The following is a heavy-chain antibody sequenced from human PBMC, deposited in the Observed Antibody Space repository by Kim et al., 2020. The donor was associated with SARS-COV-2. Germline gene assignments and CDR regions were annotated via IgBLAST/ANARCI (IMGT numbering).Heavy chain of an antibody. J-gene: IGHJ6*02. D-gene: IGHD3-10*01. CDR1: GGSFSGYY. CDR3: ARGGRATTYYYYYGMDV. CDR2: INHSGST. V-gene: IGHV4-34*01. Sequence: SETLSLTCAVYGGSFSGYYWSWIRQPPGKGLEWIGEINHSGSTNYNPSLKSRVTISVDTSKNQFSLKLSSVTAADTAVYYCARGGRATTYYYYYGMDVWGQGTTVTVSS.